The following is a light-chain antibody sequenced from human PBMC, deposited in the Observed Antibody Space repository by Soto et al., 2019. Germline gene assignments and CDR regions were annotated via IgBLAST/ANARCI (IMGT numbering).Light chain of an antibody. J-gene: IGKJ1*01. V-gene: IGKV1-5*01. CDR2: DAY. CDR3: QQYNRYSWT. CDR1: QSISSS. Sequence: DIQMTQSPSTLSASVGDRVSIACRASQSISSSLAWYQQKPGKAPKLLIYDAYSLESGVPSRFSGSGSGTEFTLSINSLQPQDFATYYCQQYNRYSWTFGQGTKVEIK.